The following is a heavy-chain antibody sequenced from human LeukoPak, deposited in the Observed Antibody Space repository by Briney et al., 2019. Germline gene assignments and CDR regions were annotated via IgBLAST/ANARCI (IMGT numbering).Heavy chain of an antibody. Sequence: SETLSLTCTVSGGSISSYYWSWIRQPPGKGLEWIGYIYYSGSTNYNPSLKSRVTISVDTSKNQFSLKLSSVTAADTAVYYCARDGDFWSGYYPYWGQGTLVTVSS. CDR2: IYYSGST. J-gene: IGHJ4*02. CDR3: ARDGDFWSGYYPY. V-gene: IGHV4-59*12. D-gene: IGHD3-3*01. CDR1: GGSISSYY.